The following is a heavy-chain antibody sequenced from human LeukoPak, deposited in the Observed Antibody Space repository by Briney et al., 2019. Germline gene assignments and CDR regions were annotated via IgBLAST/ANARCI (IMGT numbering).Heavy chain of an antibody. V-gene: IGHV3-64*01. D-gene: IGHD2-15*01. Sequence: GGSLRLSCAASGFTFSSYAMHWVRQAPGKGLEYVSAISSNGGSTYYANSVKGRFTISRDNSKNTLYLQMGSLRAEDMAVYYCARYCSGGSCYTGAFDIWGQGTMVTVSS. CDR1: GFTFSSYA. CDR2: ISSNGGST. CDR3: ARYCSGGSCYTGAFDI. J-gene: IGHJ3*02.